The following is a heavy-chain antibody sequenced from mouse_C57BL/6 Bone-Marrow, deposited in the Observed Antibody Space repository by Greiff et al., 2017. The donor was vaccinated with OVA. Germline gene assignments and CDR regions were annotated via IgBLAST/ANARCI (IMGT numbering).Heavy chain of an antibody. CDR2: IRSKSNNYAT. CDR3: VRQNYGNSGYYFDY. J-gene: IGHJ2*01. V-gene: IGHV10-1*01. CDR1: GFSFNTYA. D-gene: IGHD2-1*01. Sequence: EVNLVESGGGLVQPKGSLKLSCAASGFSFNTYAMNWVRQAPGKGLEWVARIRSKSNNYATYYADSVKDRFTISRDDSESMLYLQMNNLKTEDTAMYYCVRQNYGNSGYYFDYWGQGTTLTVSS.